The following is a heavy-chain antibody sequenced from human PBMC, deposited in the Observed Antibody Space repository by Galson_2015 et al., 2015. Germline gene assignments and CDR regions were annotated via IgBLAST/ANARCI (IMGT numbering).Heavy chain of an antibody. D-gene: IGHD1-26*01. CDR3: AKGREWELPLDY. CDR2: ISKSGRDT. CDR1: GFTFSGYA. J-gene: IGHJ4*02. Sequence: SLRLSCAASGFTFSGYAMSWVRQAPGKGLEWVSAISKSGRDTHYADSVKGRFTISRDNSKNTLYLQMNSLRAEDTAVYYCAKGREWELPLDYWGQGALVTVSS. V-gene: IGHV3-23*01.